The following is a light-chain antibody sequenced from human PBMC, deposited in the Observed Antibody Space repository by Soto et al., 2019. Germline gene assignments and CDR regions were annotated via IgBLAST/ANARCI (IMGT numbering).Light chain of an antibody. V-gene: IGKV3-20*01. CDR1: QSVRSNF. CDR3: QQYGTSPHLT. Sequence: EIVLTQSPGTLSLSPGERAALSCRASQSVRSNFVAWYQQKPGQAPRLLIYAASRRAPGIPDRFSGSGSGTDFSLIISRLEPEDCAVYYCQQYGTSPHLTFGGGTRVEIK. J-gene: IGKJ4*01. CDR2: AAS.